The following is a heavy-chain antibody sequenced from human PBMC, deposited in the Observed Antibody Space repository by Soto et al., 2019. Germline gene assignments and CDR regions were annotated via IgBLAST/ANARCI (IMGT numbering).Heavy chain of an antibody. J-gene: IGHJ2*01. CDR2: IKHSGST. CDR1: GGSLSGYY. CDR3: ARLFDIFTXXFDL. Sequence: SETLSLTCAVYGGSLSGYYWSWIRQPPGEGLEWIGEIKHSGSTNYNPSLKSRVNLSVDTSKNQFSLKLPSVTDADTAVYYWARLFDIFTXXFDLXGRGTLVTVSS. D-gene: IGHD3-9*01. V-gene: IGHV4-34*01.